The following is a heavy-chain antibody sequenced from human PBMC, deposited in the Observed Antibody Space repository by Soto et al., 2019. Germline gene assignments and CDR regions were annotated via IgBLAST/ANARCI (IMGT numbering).Heavy chain of an antibody. D-gene: IGHD6-19*01. CDR1: GFTFTSSA. J-gene: IGHJ4*02. V-gene: IGHV1-58*02. Sequence: SAKVSCKASGFTFTSSAMQWVRQDRGQRLEWIGWIVVGSGNTNYAQKFQERVTITRDMSTSTAYMELSSLRSEDTAVYYCAADRLSRNSSGYFDYWGQGTLVTVSS. CDR2: IVVGSGNT. CDR3: AADRLSRNSSGYFDY.